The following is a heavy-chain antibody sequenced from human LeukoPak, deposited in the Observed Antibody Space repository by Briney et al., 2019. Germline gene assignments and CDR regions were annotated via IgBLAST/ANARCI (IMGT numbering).Heavy chain of an antibody. Sequence: PGGSLRLSCAASGFTFSSYWMSWVRQAPGKGLEWVANIKQDGSEKYYVDSVKGRFTISRDNAKNSLYLQMNSLRAEDTAVYYCARDRKWEPPGLFDCWGQGTLVTVSS. CDR1: GFTFSSYW. D-gene: IGHD1-26*01. CDR3: ARDRKWEPPGLFDC. J-gene: IGHJ4*02. V-gene: IGHV3-7*01. CDR2: IKQDGSEK.